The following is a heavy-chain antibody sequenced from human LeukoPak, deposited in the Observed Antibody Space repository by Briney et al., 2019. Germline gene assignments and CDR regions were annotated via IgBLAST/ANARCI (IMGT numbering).Heavy chain of an antibody. V-gene: IGHV7-4-1*02. J-gene: IGHJ6*03. Sequence: ASVKVSCKASGYTFTSYAMNWVRQAPGQGLEWMGWINTNTGNPTYAQGFTGRFVFSLDTSVSTAYLQISSLKAEDTAVYYCAREGPPFNSYYDFWSGYQRFMDVWGKGTTVTVSS. CDR3: AREGPPFNSYYDFWSGYQRFMDV. D-gene: IGHD3-3*01. CDR1: GYTFTSYA. CDR2: INTNTGNP.